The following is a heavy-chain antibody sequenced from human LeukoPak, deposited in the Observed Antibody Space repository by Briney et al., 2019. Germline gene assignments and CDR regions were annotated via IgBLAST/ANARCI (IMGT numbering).Heavy chain of an antibody. CDR3: ARREVGATTGVVDY. CDR2: ISAYNGNT. Sequence: ASVTVSCKASGYTFTSYGISWVRQAPGQGLEWMGWISAYNGNTNYAQKLQGRVTMTTDTSTSTAYMELRSLRSDDTAVYYCARREVGATTGVVDYWGQGTLVTVSS. V-gene: IGHV1-18*01. D-gene: IGHD1-26*01. CDR1: GYTFTSYG. J-gene: IGHJ4*02.